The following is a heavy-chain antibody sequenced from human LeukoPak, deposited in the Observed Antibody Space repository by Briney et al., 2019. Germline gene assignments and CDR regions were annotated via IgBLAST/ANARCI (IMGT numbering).Heavy chain of an antibody. Sequence: GESLKISCKASEYSFTDYWIGWAGQMPGKGLDWMEIIYPRDSHTIYSPSFQGQVTDPADKSITTAYLQWSSLKASDTAIYYCTRVDFNYYYMDFWGKGTTVSVSS. CDR1: EYSFTDYW. V-gene: IGHV5-51*01. CDR2: IYPRDSHT. CDR3: TRVDFNYYYMDF. J-gene: IGHJ6*03.